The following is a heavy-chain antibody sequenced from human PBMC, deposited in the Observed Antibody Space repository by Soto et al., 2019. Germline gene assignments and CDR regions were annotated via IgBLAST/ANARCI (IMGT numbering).Heavy chain of an antibody. V-gene: IGHV1-8*01. J-gene: IGHJ6*03. CDR2: MNPNSADT. Sequence: QVQLVQSGAEVKKPGASVKVSCKASGYSFTSYDMNWVRQVPGQGPEWMGRMNPNSADTGYAQKFQGRMTMSRDMSTRTMYMELSGLTSEDTAVYYCARGGFLEPHMDVWGRGTTVTVSS. CDR1: GYSFTSYD. CDR3: ARGGFLEPHMDV.